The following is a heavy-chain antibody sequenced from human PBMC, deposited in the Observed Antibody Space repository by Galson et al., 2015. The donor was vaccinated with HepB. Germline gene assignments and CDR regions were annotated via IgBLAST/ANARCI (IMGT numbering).Heavy chain of an antibody. CDR1: GFTFSSYA. Sequence: SLRLSCAASGFTFSSYAMHWVRQAPGKGLEYVSAISSNGGSTYYADSVKGRFTISRDNSKNTLYLQMSSLRAEDTAVYYCVKEGTNLVPFDYWGQGTLVTVSS. D-gene: IGHD1-14*01. CDR3: VKEGTNLVPFDY. J-gene: IGHJ4*02. V-gene: IGHV3-64D*06. CDR2: ISSNGGST.